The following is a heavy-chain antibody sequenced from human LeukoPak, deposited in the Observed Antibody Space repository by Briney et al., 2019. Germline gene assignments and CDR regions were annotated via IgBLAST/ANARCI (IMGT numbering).Heavy chain of an antibody. Sequence: PSETLSLTCSVSGGSIDNHYWSWIRQPPGKGLEWIGYMYYSGITNYNPSLQGRVTISVDTSKNHFSLKLRSVTASDTAVYYCARDLGVMVRAFDIWGQGTMVTVSS. CDR2: MYYSGIT. D-gene: IGHD5-18*01. V-gene: IGHV4-59*11. CDR1: GGSIDNHY. CDR3: ARDLGVMVRAFDI. J-gene: IGHJ3*02.